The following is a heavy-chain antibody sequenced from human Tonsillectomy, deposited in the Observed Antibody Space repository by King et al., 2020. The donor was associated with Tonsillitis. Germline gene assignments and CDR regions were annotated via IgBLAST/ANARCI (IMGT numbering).Heavy chain of an antibody. CDR3: ARGGYTYAYRNDAFDI. D-gene: IGHD3-16*01. Sequence: VQLQQWGAGLFKPSETLSLTCAVYGGSFSVYYWSWIRQSPGKGLEWIGEINHSGRPNSNPSLKSRVTISVDTSKNHFSLKQSAVTAADTAVYYCARGGYTYAYRNDAFDIWGQGTMVTVSS. J-gene: IGHJ3*02. V-gene: IGHV4-34*01. CDR2: INHSGRP. CDR1: GGSFSVYY.